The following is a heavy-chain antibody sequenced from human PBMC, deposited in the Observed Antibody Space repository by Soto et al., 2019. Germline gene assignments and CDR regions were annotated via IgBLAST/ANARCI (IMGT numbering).Heavy chain of an antibody. CDR1: GYSISSSNW. D-gene: IGHD1-26*01. V-gene: IGHV4-28*01. CDR3: GRREIQGPMDY. CDR2: IYYSGTT. Sequence: SETLSLTCAVSGYSISSSNWWGWIRQPPGKGLEWIGYIYYSGTTYYNPSLKSRVTMSVDTSKNQFSLKLTSVTAVDTAVYYCGRREIQGPMDYWGQGTLVTVSS. J-gene: IGHJ4*02.